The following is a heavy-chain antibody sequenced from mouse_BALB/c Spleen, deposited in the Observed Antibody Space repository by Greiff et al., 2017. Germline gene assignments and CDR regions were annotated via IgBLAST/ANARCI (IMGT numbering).Heavy chain of an antibody. CDR1: GYTFTSYW. D-gene: IGHD2-4*01. J-gene: IGHJ3*01. Sequence: VQLQQSGAELAKPGASVKMSCKASGYTFTSYWMHWVKQRPGQGLEWIGYINPSTGYTEYNQKFKDKATLTADKSSSTAYMQLSSLTSEDSAVYYCARGTYDYVAYWGQGTLVTVSA. V-gene: IGHV1-7*01. CDR2: INPSTGYT. CDR3: ARGTYDYVAY.